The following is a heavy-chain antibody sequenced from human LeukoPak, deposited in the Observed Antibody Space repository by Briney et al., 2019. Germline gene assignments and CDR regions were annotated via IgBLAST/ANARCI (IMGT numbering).Heavy chain of an antibody. CDR3: ASRGPYYYDSSGYSPSYYYYYMDV. D-gene: IGHD3-22*01. J-gene: IGHJ6*03. CDR1: GGSISSYY. Sequence: SETLSLTCTVSGGSISSYYWSWIRQPPGKGLEWIGYIYYSGSTNYNPSLKSRVTISVDTSKNQFSLKLSSVTAADTAVYYCASRGPYYYDSSGYSPSYYYYYMDVWGKGTTVAVSS. CDR2: IYYSGST. V-gene: IGHV4-59*01.